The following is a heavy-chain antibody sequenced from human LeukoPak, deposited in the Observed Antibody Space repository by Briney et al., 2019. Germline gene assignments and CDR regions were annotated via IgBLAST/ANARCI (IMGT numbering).Heavy chain of an antibody. Sequence: SETLSLTCTVSGGSISSYYWSWIRQPPGKGLEWIGYIYYSGSTNYNPSLKSRVIISVDTSKNQFSQKLSSVTAADTAVYYCARRAGYLIDWFDPWGQGTLATVSS. J-gene: IGHJ5*02. D-gene: IGHD2-21*01. CDR3: ARRAGYLIDWFDP. V-gene: IGHV4-59*08. CDR2: IYYSGST. CDR1: GGSISSYY.